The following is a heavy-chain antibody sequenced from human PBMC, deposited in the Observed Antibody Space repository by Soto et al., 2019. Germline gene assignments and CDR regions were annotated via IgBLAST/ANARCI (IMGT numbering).Heavy chain of an antibody. V-gene: IGHV1-8*01. Sequence: ALVKVSCKASGYTFTSNDINSVRQATGQGIERMGWMNPNSGNTGYAQKFQGRVTMTRHTSISTAYMELSSLRSEDTAVYYCARGAPGSGRYEPSPGDWFDPWGQGTLVTVSS. D-gene: IGHD3-10*01. CDR1: GYTFTSND. J-gene: IGHJ5*02. CDR2: MNPNSGNT. CDR3: ARGAPGSGRYEPSPGDWFDP.